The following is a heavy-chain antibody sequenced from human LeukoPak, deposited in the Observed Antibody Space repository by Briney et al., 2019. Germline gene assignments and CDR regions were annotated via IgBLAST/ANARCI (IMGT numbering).Heavy chain of an antibody. CDR2: INHSGST. CDR3: ASAVGYCSGGSCYYYYGMDV. J-gene: IGHJ6*02. CDR1: GGSFSGYY. Sequence: SETLSLTCAVYGGSFSGYYWSWIRQPPGKGLEWIGEINHSGSTNYNPSLKSRVTISVDTSKNQFSLKLSSVTAADTAVYYCASAVGYCSGGSCYYYYGMDVWGQGTTVTVSS. D-gene: IGHD2-15*01. V-gene: IGHV4-34*01.